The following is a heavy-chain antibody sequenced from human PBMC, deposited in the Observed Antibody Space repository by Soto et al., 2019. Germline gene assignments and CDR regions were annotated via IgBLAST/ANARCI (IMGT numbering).Heavy chain of an antibody. CDR1: GYTFSNFW. D-gene: IGHD6-13*01. Sequence: GESLKISCQCSGYTFSNFWIAWVRQLPGKGLEYMRIIYPGDSETRYSPSFHGKVTISADRSIGTAYLRWSSLEASDSAFYFCARSPRSSPYFDYWGQGALVTVSS. J-gene: IGHJ4*02. V-gene: IGHV5-51*01. CDR3: ARSPRSSPYFDY. CDR2: IYPGDSET.